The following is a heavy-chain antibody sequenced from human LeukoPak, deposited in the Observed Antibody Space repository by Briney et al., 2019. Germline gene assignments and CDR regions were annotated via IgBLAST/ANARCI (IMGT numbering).Heavy chain of an antibody. D-gene: IGHD2-2*01. V-gene: IGHV3-48*04. CDR3: ARDKDVVIPAAGYYYYMDV. CDR2: ISSSGSTI. J-gene: IGHJ6*03. Sequence: PGGSLRLSCAASGFTFSSYSMNWVRQAPGKGLEWVSYISSSGSTIYYADSVKGRFTISRDNAKNSLYLQMNSLRAEDTAVYYCARDKDVVIPAAGYYYYMDVWGKGTTVTISS. CDR1: GFTFSSYS.